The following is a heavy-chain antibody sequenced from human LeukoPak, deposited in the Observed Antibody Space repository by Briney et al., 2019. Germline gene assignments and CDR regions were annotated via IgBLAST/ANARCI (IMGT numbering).Heavy chain of an antibody. CDR1: GGSISGSSYY. CDR2: IYYSGST. CDR3: ARHRRGMSWFDP. J-gene: IGHJ5*02. Sequence: SETLSFPCTVSGGSISGSSYYWGWIRQPPGKGREWIGSIYYSGSTYYNPSLKSRVTISVDTSKNQFSLKLSSVTAADTAVYYCARHRRGMSWFDPWGQGTLVTVSS. V-gene: IGHV4-39*01.